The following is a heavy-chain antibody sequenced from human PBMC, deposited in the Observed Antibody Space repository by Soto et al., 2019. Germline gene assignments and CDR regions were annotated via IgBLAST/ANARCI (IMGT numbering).Heavy chain of an antibody. V-gene: IGHV3-30-3*01. CDR2: ISYDGSNK. J-gene: IGHJ4*02. CDR1: GFTFSSYA. Sequence: GGSLRLSCAASGFTFSSYAMHWVRQAPGKGLEWVAVISYDGSNKYYADSVKGRFTISRDNSKNTLYLQMNSLRAEDTAVYYCARGIQLWLAYFDYWGQGTLVTVS. D-gene: IGHD5-18*01. CDR3: ARGIQLWLAYFDY.